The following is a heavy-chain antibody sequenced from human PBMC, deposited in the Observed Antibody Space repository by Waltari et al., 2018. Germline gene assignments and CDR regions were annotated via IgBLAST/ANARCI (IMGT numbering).Heavy chain of an antibody. Sequence: QVQLVQSGAEVKKPGASVKVSCKASGYTFTSYGISWVRQAPGQGLEWMGWGSVYNGSTNFAQNLQGRFTMTTDTSTITSYMELKSLRSDDTSVYYCARGDDILTGDYKGLDYWGQGTLVTVSS. CDR1: GYTFTSYG. J-gene: IGHJ4*02. V-gene: IGHV1-18*01. CDR3: ARGDDILTGDYKGLDY. CDR2: GSVYNGST. D-gene: IGHD3-9*01.